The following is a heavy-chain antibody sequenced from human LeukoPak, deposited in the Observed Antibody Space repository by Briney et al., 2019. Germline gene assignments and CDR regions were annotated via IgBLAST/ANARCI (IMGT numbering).Heavy chain of an antibody. V-gene: IGHV3-21*01. CDR2: ISSGSSYI. J-gene: IGHJ4*02. D-gene: IGHD2-2*01. CDR1: GFTFSSYS. Sequence: GGSLRLSCAASGFTFSSYSMNWVRQAPGKGLEWVSSISSGSSYIYYADSVKGRFTISRDNAKNSLYLQMNSLRAEDTAVYYCATGGLSSTSPLDYWGQGTLVTVSS. CDR3: ATGGLSSTSPLDY.